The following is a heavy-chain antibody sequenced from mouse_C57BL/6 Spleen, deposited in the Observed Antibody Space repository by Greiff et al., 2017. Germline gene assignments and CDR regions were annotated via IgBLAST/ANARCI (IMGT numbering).Heavy chain of an antibody. D-gene: IGHD2-3*01. CDR1: GYTFTDYY. V-gene: IGHV1-26*01. CDR2: INPNNGGT. CDR3: AREEGGYYPYAMDY. J-gene: IGHJ4*01. Sequence: EVQLQQSGPGLVKPGASVKISCKASGYTFTDYYMNWVKQSHGKSLEWIGDINPNNGGTSYNQKFKGKATLTVDKSSSTAYMELRSLTSEDSAVYYCAREEGGYYPYAMDYWGQGTSVTVSS.